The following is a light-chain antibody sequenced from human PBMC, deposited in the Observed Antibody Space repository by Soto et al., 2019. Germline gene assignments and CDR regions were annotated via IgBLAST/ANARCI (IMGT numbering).Light chain of an antibody. J-gene: IGKJ4*01. V-gene: IGKV3-11*01. CDR2: DAS. Sequence: EIVLTQSPDTLSLSPGERATLSCRASQSVRSYLAWYQQKPGQAPRLLIFDASNRATGIPARFSGSGSGTVFILTISSLEPEDFAVYYYQQRSSLPPLTFGGGTRVEIK. CDR1: QSVRSY. CDR3: QQRSSLPPLT.